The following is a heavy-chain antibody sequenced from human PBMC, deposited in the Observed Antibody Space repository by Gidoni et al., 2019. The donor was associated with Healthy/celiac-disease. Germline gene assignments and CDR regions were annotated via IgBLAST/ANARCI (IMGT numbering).Heavy chain of an antibody. V-gene: IGHV3-30-3*01. CDR2: ISYDGSNK. CDR3: ARTDSSGWYRDPFYY. J-gene: IGHJ4*02. Sequence: QVQLVESGGGVVQPGRSLRLSCAASGFTFSRYAMHWVRQAPGKGLEWVAVISYDGSNKYYADSVKGRFTISRDNSKNTLYLQMNSLRAEDTAVYYCARTDSSGWYRDPFYYWGQGTLVTVSS. D-gene: IGHD6-19*01. CDR1: GFTFSRYA.